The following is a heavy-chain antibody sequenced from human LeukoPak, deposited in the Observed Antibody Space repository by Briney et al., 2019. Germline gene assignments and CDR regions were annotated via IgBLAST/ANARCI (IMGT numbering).Heavy chain of an antibody. D-gene: IGHD1-26*01. CDR1: SGSISTSNYY. CDR3: ARVTVGALDY. V-gene: IGHV4-39*07. Sequence: SETLSLTCTVSSGSISTSNYYWSWIRQPPGKGLEWIGEINHSGFTNYNPSLKSRVTISVDTSKNQFSLNLRSVTAADTAVYYCARVTVGALDYWGQGTLVTVSS. CDR2: INHSGFT. J-gene: IGHJ4*02.